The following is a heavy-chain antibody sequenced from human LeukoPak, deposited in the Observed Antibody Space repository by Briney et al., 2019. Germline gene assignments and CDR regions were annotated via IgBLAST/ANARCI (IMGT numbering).Heavy chain of an antibody. CDR2: ISSTGNTI. D-gene: IGHD1-14*01. V-gene: IGHV3-48*03. CDR3: AKGTRRYSYYYFDY. Sequence: GGSLRLSCTASGFTFSSYEMNWVRQAPGKGLEWVSYISSTGNTIYYADSVKGRFTISRDNAKNSLYLQVNRLRAEDTAVYYCAKGTRRYSYYYFDYWGQGTLVTVSS. CDR1: GFTFSSYE. J-gene: IGHJ4*02.